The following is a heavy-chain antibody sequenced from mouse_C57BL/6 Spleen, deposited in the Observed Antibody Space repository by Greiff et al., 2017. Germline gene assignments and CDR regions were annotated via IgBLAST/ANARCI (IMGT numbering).Heavy chain of an antibody. J-gene: IGHJ4*01. CDR1: GYSFTSYY. Sequence: QVQLQQSGPELVKPGASVKISCKASGYSFTSYYIHWVKQRPGQGLEWIGWIYPGSGNTKYNEKFKGKATLTADTSSSTAYMQLSSLTSEDSEVYYCARGAMDYWGQGTSVTVSS. V-gene: IGHV1-66*01. CDR2: IYPGSGNT. CDR3: ARGAMDY.